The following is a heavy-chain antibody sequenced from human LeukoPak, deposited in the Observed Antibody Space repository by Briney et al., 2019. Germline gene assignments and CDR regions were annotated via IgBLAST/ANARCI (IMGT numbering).Heavy chain of an antibody. D-gene: IGHD6-19*01. Sequence: GEPLKISCQGSEYSFTSSWIGWVRQLPGKGLEWMGMIYPGDSDTRYSPSFQGQVTITADKSISTAYLQWSSLKASDNAMYYCARQRRSSGWPNDYWGQGTLVTVSS. CDR1: EYSFTSSW. CDR2: IYPGDSDT. V-gene: IGHV5-51*01. J-gene: IGHJ4*02. CDR3: ARQRRSSGWPNDY.